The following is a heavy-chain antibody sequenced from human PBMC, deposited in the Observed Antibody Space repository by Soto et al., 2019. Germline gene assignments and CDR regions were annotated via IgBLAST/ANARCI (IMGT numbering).Heavy chain of an antibody. D-gene: IGHD6-19*01. CDR1: GYTFTSYC. J-gene: IGHJ4*02. Sequence: QVQLVQSGAEVKKPGASVKVSCKASGYTFTSYCISWVRQAPGHGLEWMGWISAYNGNTNYAQKLQGSVTMTTDTSTSTAYMELRSLRSDDTAVYYCARDLIGEQWQSVDYWGQGTLVNVSS. CDR3: ARDLIGEQWQSVDY. CDR2: ISAYNGNT. V-gene: IGHV1-18*01.